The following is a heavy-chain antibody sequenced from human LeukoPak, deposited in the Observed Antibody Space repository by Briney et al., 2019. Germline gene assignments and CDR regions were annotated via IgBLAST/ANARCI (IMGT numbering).Heavy chain of an antibody. Sequence: SETLSLTCAVSGGSISGSSYFWGWIRQPPGKGLEWIGSIYYSGNTYYNPSLKSRVTVSVDTSKNQFSLKLSSVTAADTAVYYCARLKEGIDYWGQGTLVTVSS. V-gene: IGHV4-39*01. D-gene: IGHD3-10*01. J-gene: IGHJ4*02. CDR3: ARLKEGIDY. CDR2: IYYSGNT. CDR1: GGSISGSSYF.